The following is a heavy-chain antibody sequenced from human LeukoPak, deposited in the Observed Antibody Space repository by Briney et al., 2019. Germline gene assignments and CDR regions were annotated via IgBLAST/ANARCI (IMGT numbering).Heavy chain of an antibody. Sequence: SETLSLTCAVYGGSFSGYYWSWIRQPPGKGLEWIGEINHSGSTNYNPSLKSRVTISVDTSKNQFSLKLSPVTAADTAVYYCARGRSYYDSSASDYWGQGTLVTVSS. CDR3: ARGRSYYDSSASDY. V-gene: IGHV4-34*01. D-gene: IGHD3-22*01. CDR1: GGSFSGYY. CDR2: INHSGST. J-gene: IGHJ4*02.